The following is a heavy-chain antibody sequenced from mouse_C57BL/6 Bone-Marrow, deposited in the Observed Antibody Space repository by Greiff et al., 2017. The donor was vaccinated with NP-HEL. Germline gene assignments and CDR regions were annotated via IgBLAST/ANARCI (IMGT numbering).Heavy chain of an antibody. CDR1: GFTFSDYY. CDR3: ASHPITTDY. J-gene: IGHJ4*01. CDR2: ISNGGGST. D-gene: IGHD1-1*01. V-gene: IGHV5-12*01. Sequence: DVKLVESGGGLVQPGGSLKLSCAASGFTFSDYYMYWVRQTPEKRLEWVAYISNGGGSTYYPDTVKGRFTISRDNAKNTLYLQMSRLKSEDTAMYYCASHPITTDYWGQGTSVTVSS.